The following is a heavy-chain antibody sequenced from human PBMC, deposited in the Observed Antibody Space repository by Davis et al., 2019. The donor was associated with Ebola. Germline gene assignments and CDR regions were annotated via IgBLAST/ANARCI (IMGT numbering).Heavy chain of an antibody. CDR2: INHSGST. CDR1: GYSISSGYY. V-gene: IGHV4-38-2*02. Sequence: MPSETLSLTCTVSGYSISSGYYWSWIRQPPGKGLEWIGEINHSGSTNYNPSLKSRVTISVDTSKNQFSLKLSSVTAADTAVYYCARSDIVATYFDYWGQGTLVTVSS. CDR3: ARSDIVATYFDY. D-gene: IGHD5-12*01. J-gene: IGHJ4*02.